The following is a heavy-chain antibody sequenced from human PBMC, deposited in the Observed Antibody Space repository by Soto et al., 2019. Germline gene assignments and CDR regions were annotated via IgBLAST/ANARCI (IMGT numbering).Heavy chain of an antibody. V-gene: IGHV4-31*03. Sequence: PSETLSLTCTVSGGSISSGGYYWSWIRQHPGKGLEWIGYIYYSGSTYYNPSLKSRVTISVDTSKNQFSLKLSSVTAADTAVYYCAREGLRHNWFDPWGQGTLVTVSS. CDR2: IYYSGST. J-gene: IGHJ5*02. CDR1: GGSISSGGYY. CDR3: AREGLRHNWFDP.